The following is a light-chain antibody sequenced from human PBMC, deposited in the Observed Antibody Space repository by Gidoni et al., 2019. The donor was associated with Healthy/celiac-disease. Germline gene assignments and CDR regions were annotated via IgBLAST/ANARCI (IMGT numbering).Light chain of an antibody. J-gene: IGKJ2*01. Sequence: EIVLTQSPATLSLSPGERATLSCRASQSVSSYLAWYQQNPGQAPRLLIYDASNRAPGIPARFSGSGSGTDFTLTISSIEPEDVAVYYCQQRSKWPPYTFGQGTKLEIK. CDR3: QQRSKWPPYT. CDR1: QSVSSY. V-gene: IGKV3-11*01. CDR2: DAS.